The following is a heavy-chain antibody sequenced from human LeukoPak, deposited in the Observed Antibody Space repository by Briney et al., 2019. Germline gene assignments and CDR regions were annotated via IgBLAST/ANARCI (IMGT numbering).Heavy chain of an antibody. CDR2: INPNSGGT. J-gene: IGHJ4*02. D-gene: IGHD2-8*01. CDR1: GYTFTGYY. Sequence: GASVKVSCKASGYTFTGYYMHWVRQAPGQGLEWMGWINPNSGGTNYAQKLQGRVTMTTDTSTSTAYMELRSLRSDDTAVYYCARDPGDMLTLGYWGQGTLVTVSS. CDR3: ARDPGDMLTLGY. V-gene: IGHV1-2*02.